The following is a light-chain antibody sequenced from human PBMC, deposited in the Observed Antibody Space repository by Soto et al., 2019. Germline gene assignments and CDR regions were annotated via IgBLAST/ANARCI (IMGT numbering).Light chain of an antibody. Sequence: QSALTQPASVSGSPGQPITISCTGTSSDVGGYNYVSWYQQHPGKAPKLMIYDVSNRPSGVSNRFSGSKSGNTASLTISGLQAEDEADYYCNSYTSSSTLYVVFGGGTKLTVL. CDR2: DVS. J-gene: IGLJ2*01. CDR1: SSDVGGYNY. V-gene: IGLV2-14*01. CDR3: NSYTSSSTLYVV.